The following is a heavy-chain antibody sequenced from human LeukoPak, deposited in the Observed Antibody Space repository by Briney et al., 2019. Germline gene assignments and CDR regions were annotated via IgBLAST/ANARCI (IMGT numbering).Heavy chain of an antibody. CDR2: INHSGST. J-gene: IGHJ5*01. Sequence: SSETLSLTRAVYGGSLSGYYWSWIRQPPGRGLEWMGEINHSGSTNYNQSLKSRGTISVDTSNNQFSLKLRSVTAADTAVYYCARDSRKPANWFDSWGQGTLVTVSS. CDR1: GGSLSGYY. V-gene: IGHV4-34*01. D-gene: IGHD1-14*01. CDR3: ARDSRKPANWFDS.